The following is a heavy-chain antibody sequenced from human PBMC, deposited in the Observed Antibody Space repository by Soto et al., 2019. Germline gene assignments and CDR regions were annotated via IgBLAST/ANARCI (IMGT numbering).Heavy chain of an antibody. CDR2: IYHSGST. V-gene: IGHV4-59*01. CDR3: AAAPRS. J-gene: IGHJ5*02. CDR1: GGSITSNY. Sequence: SETLSLTCAVSGGSITSNYWSWIRQAPGKGLEWIGYIYHSGSTDYNPSLKSRVTMSLDTSKNQVSLRLTSVTAADTAVYYCAAAPRSWGQGTRVTVSS.